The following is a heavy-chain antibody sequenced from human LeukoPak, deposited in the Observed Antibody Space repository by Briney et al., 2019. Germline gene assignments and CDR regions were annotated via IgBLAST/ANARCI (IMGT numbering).Heavy chain of an antibody. Sequence: SETLSLTCTVSGVSISNYYWSWIRQPPGKGLEWIGYIYYSGSTNYNPSLKSRVTISVDKSKNQFSLKLTSVTAADTAVYYCARDSQRWLQPLRRYYGLDVWGQGTTVTVSS. V-gene: IGHV4-59*01. CDR1: GVSISNYY. D-gene: IGHD5-24*01. CDR2: IYYSGST. J-gene: IGHJ6*02. CDR3: ARDSQRWLQPLRRYYGLDV.